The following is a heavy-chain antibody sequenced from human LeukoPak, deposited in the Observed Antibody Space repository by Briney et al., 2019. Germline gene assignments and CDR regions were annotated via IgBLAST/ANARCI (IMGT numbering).Heavy chain of an antibody. Sequence: SETPSLTCTVSGGSISSSSYYWGWIRQPPGKGLEWIGSIYYSGSTYYNPSLKSRVTISVDTSKNQFSLKLSSVTAADTAVYYCARHRGYYDSSGDGYYFDYWGQGTLVTVSS. V-gene: IGHV4-39*01. D-gene: IGHD3-22*01. CDR1: GGSISSSSYY. CDR2: IYYSGST. CDR3: ARHRGYYDSSGDGYYFDY. J-gene: IGHJ4*02.